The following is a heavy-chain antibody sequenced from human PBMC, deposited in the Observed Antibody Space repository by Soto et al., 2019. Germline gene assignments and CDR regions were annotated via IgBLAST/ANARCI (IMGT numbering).Heavy chain of an antibody. Sequence: KPSETLSLTCTVSGDSISSNYWSWIRQPPGKGLEWIGYFHYSANTNYNPSLKSRVIISVDTSKNQFFLKLTSVTATDTAVYYCAKTKEGGFDPWGQGILVTVSS. J-gene: IGHJ5*02. CDR3: AKTKEGGFDP. CDR1: GDSISSNY. CDR2: FHYSANT. D-gene: IGHD3-16*01. V-gene: IGHV4-59*01.